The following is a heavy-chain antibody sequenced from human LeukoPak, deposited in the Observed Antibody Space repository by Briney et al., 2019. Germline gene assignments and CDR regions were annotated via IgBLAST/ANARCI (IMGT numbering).Heavy chain of an antibody. CDR2: IWYDGSNK. J-gene: IGHJ5*02. D-gene: IGHD3-10*01. CDR1: GFTFSSYG. V-gene: IGHV3-33*01. Sequence: GGSLRLSCAASGFTFSSYGMHGVRQAPGKGLEWVAVIWYDGSNKYYADSVKGRFTISRDDSKNTLYLQMNSLKTEDTAVYYCSTVKRFTVDRGGRSWFDPWGQGTLVIVSS. CDR3: STVKRFTVDRGGRSWFDP.